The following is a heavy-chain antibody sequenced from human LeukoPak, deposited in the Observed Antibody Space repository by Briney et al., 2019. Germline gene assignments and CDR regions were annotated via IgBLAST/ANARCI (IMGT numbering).Heavy chain of an antibody. Sequence: SETLSLTCTVSGGSISSYYWSWIRQPPGKGLEWIGYIYYSGSTNYNPSLKSRVTISVDTSKNQFSLKLSSVTAADTAVYYCARGDLYYYDSSGYFDYWGQGTLVTVSS. CDR1: GGSISSYY. CDR2: IYYSGST. J-gene: IGHJ4*02. D-gene: IGHD3-22*01. V-gene: IGHV4-59*01. CDR3: ARGDLYYYDSSGYFDY.